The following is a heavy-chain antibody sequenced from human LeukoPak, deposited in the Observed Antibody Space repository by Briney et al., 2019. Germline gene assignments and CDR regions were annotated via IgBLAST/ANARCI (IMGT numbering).Heavy chain of an antibody. J-gene: IGHJ4*02. CDR1: GFTFTTYR. CDR2: ISSSSSYT. Sequence: PGGSLRLSCAASGFTFTTYRMEWVRQAPGKGLEWVSSISSSSSYTNYADSVKGRFTVSRDNAKNTLFLQMNNLRAEDTAVYYCATAGRYYLDNWGQGTLVTVSS. CDR3: ATAGRYYLDN. V-gene: IGHV3-21*01.